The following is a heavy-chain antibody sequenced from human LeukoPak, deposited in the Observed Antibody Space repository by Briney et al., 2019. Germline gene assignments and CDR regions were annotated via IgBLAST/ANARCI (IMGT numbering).Heavy chain of an antibody. CDR1: GFTFSSYS. V-gene: IGHV3-21*01. D-gene: IGHD2-2*02. Sequence: GGSLRLSCAASGFTFSSYSMNWVRQAPGKGLEWVSSISSSSSYIYYADSVKGRFTISRDNAKNSLYLQMNSLRAEDTAVCYCARVPPGVVPAAIAHSYYFDYWGQGTLVTVSS. CDR2: ISSSSSYI. CDR3: ARVPPGVVPAAIAHSYYFDY. J-gene: IGHJ4*02.